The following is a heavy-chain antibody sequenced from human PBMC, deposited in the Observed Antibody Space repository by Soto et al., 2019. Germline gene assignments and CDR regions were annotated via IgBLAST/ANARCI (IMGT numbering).Heavy chain of an antibody. J-gene: IGHJ6*02. CDR1: GFTFSSYC. D-gene: IGHD6-19*01. V-gene: IGHV3-30*18. CDR3: AKRSLQAWLIQGVGMDV. Sequence: GGSLRLSCAASGFTFSSYCMHWVRQAPGKGLEWVAGISYDGSNKYYADSVKGRFTISRDNSKNTLYLQMNSLRAEDTAVYYCAKRSLQAWLIQGVGMDVWGQGTTVTVSS. CDR2: ISYDGSNK.